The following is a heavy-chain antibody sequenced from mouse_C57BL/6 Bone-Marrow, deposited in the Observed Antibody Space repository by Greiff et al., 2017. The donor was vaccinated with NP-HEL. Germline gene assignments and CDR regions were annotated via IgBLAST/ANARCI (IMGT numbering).Heavy chain of an antibody. CDR2: IDPSDSYT. CDR3: ARTGYHAMDY. CDR1: GYTFTSYW. J-gene: IGHJ4*01. V-gene: IGHV1-50*01. Sequence: QVQLQQPGAELVKPGASVKLSCKASGYTFTSYWMQWVNQRPGPGLEWIGEIDPSDSYTNYTQKFKGKATLTVDTSSSTAYLQISTLTSEDSAVYYCARTGYHAMDYWGQGTAVTVSS.